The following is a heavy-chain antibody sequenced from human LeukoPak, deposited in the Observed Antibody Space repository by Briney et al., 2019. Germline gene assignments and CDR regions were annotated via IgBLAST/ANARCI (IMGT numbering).Heavy chain of an antibody. J-gene: IGHJ4*02. V-gene: IGHV3-23*01. CDR2: ISGSDDSA. D-gene: IGHD3-16*01. CDR1: GFTFSSYA. CDR3: AKDLWRLDY. Sequence: GGSLRLSCATSGFTFSSYAMNWVRQAPGKGLEWVSAISGSDDSAYYADSVKGRFTISRDKSKNTLYLQMHSLRAEDTAVYYCAKDLWRLDYWGQGTLVTVSS.